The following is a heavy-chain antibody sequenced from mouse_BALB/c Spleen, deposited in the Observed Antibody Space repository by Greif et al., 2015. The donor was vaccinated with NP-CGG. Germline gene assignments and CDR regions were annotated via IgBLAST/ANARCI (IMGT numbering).Heavy chain of an antibody. J-gene: IGHJ4*01. CDR2: INPSNGGT. CDR3: TRSGYDYYAMDY. CDR1: GYTFTSYY. Sequence: QVQLQQSGAELVKPGASVKLSCKASGYTFTSYYMYWVKQRPGQGLEWIGEINPSNGGTNFNEKFKSEATLTVDKSSSTAYMQLSSLTSEDSAVYYCTRSGYDYYAMDYWGQGTSVTVSA. D-gene: IGHD3-1*01. V-gene: IGHV1S81*02.